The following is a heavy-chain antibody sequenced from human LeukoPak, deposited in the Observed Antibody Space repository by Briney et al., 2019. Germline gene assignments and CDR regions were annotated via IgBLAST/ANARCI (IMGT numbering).Heavy chain of an antibody. CDR2: TYYRSKWYN. CDR3: ARDGERSGSYSLL. V-gene: IGHV6-1*01. J-gene: IGHJ4*02. CDR1: GDSVSSNSAA. D-gene: IGHD1-26*01. Sequence: PSQTLSLTCAISGDSVSSNSAAWNWIRQSPSRGLEWLGRTYYRSKWYNDYAVSVKSRITINPDTSKNQFSLKLSSVTAADTAVYYCARDGERSGSYSLLWGQGTLVTVSS.